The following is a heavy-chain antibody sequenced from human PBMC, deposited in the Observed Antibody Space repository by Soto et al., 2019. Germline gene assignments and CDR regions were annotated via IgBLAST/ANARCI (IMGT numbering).Heavy chain of an antibody. Sequence: GESLKISCKASGYSFTSYWIIWVRQMPGRGLEWMGRIDPSDSYTDYNPAFQGHIIISSDKSTSTVYLQLTTLKASDNGMYCCARPQGGTDWLDPWGQGTLVTVSS. CDR3: ARPQGGTDWLDP. CDR2: IDPSDSYT. CDR1: GYSFTSYW. J-gene: IGHJ5*02. V-gene: IGHV5-10-1*01. D-gene: IGHD1-7*01.